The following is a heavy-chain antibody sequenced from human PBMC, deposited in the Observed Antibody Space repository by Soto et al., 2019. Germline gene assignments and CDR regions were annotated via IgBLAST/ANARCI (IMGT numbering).Heavy chain of an antibody. CDR1: GGSISSGGYY. Sequence: LSLTCTVSGGSISSGGYYWSWIRQHPGKGLEWIGYIYYSGSTYYNPSLKSRVTISVDTSKNQFSLKLSSVTAADTAVYYCARVGRSSTSRYYDYWGQGTLVTVSS. J-gene: IGHJ4*02. D-gene: IGHD2-2*01. CDR2: IYYSGST. V-gene: IGHV4-31*03. CDR3: ARVGRSSTSRYYDY.